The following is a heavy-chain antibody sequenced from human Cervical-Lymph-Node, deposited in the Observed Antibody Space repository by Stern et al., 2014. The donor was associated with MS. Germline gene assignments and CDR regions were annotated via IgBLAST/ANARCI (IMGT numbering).Heavy chain of an antibody. CDR2: MYHGGSP. Sequence: VQLVESGPGLVKPSGTLSLTCAVSGGSIIYSNWWSWVRQSPGKGLEWIGEMYHGGSPNYNPSFKSRGTLSVDKSKNQFSLKLTSVTAADTAVYYCTRGGNSGYSDYWGQGTLVTVSS. D-gene: IGHD5-12*01. J-gene: IGHJ4*02. CDR3: TRGGNSGYSDY. CDR1: GGSIIYSNW. V-gene: IGHV4-4*02.